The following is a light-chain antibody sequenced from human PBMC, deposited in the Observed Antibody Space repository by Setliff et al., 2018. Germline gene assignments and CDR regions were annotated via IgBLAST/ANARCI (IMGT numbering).Light chain of an antibody. CDR3: CSHGGSSNFV. V-gene: IGLV2-23*02. Sequence: QSALAQPASVSGSPRQSITISCTGTSTDVGSYIYVSWYRQYPGQAPTLLIYEVSKRSLGVSNRFFGSKSGNTASLTISGLQAEDEADYYCCSHGGSSNFVFGGGT. CDR1: STDVGSYIY. J-gene: IGLJ3*02. CDR2: EVS.